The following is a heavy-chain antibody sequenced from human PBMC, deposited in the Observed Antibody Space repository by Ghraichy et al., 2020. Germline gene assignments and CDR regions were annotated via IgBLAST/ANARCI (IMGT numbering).Heavy chain of an antibody. CDR2: IIPILGIA. D-gene: IGHD6-6*01. V-gene: IGHV1-69*04. CDR3: ARDEYRRAFDI. Sequence: SVKVSCKASGGTVSSNTISWGRQAPGQGLEWMGRIIPILGIANYAQKLQGRVTITADKSTSTAYMELSSLRSEDTAVYYCARDEYRRAFDIWGQGTMVTVSS. J-gene: IGHJ3*02. CDR1: GGTVSSNT.